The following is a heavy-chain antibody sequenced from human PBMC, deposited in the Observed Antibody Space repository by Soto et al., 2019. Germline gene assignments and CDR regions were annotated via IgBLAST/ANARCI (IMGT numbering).Heavy chain of an antibody. J-gene: IGHJ4*02. CDR1: GYTLTELS. CDR3: ARVWPYDLGSHFDY. Sequence: GASVKVSCKVSGYTLTELSMHWVRQAPGKGLEWMGGFDPEDGETIYAQKFQGRVTVTRDTSTTTVYMELSSLRSDDTAVYYCARVWPYDLGSHFDYWGQGTLITVSS. V-gene: IGHV1-24*01. D-gene: IGHD3-10*01. CDR2: FDPEDGET.